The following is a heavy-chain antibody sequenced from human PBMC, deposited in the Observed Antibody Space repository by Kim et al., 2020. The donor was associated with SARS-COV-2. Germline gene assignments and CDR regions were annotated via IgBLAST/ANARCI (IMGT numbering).Heavy chain of an antibody. D-gene: IGHD3-16*02. CDR2: ISSSSSYI. V-gene: IGHV3-21*01. CDR3: ARDRLGELSQPFDY. Sequence: GGSLRLSCAASGFTFSSYSMNWVRQAPGKGLEWVSSISSSSSYIYYADSVKGRFTISRDNAKNSLYLQMNSLRAEDTAVYYCARDRLGELSQPFDYWGQGTLVTVSS. J-gene: IGHJ4*02. CDR1: GFTFSSYS.